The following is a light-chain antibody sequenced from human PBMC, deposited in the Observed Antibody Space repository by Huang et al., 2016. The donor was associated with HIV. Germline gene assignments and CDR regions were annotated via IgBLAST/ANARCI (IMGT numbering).Light chain of an antibody. CDR1: QSVRDK. Sequence: EIVMTQSPDTLSVSPGERATLSCRASQSVRDKLAWYQQKHGQAPRLLLHATSTRATGVPARFSGSGSGTEFTLTINSLQSEDCGVYYCQQYESWPPLTFGGGTKVEIK. V-gene: IGKV3-15*01. CDR3: QQYESWPPLT. J-gene: IGKJ4*01. CDR2: ATS.